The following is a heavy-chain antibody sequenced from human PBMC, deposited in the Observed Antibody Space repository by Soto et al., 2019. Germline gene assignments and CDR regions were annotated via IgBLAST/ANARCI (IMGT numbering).Heavy chain of an antibody. Sequence: SVKVSCKASGGTFSSYAISWVRQAPGQGLEWMGGIIPIFGTANYAQKFQGRVTITADESTSTAYMELSSLRSEDTAVYYCAREPYYYGSGSKTFDYWGQGTLVTVSS. CDR3: AREPYYYGSGSKTFDY. CDR1: GGTFSSYA. J-gene: IGHJ4*02. D-gene: IGHD3-10*01. V-gene: IGHV1-69*13. CDR2: IIPIFGTA.